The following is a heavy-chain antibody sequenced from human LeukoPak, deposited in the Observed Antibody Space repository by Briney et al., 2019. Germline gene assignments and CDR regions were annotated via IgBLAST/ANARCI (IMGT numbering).Heavy chain of an antibody. D-gene: IGHD3-22*01. CDR2: IYYSGST. CDR3: ARYVSSSGYYSFDY. V-gene: IGHV4-59*01. CDR1: GGSISSYY. J-gene: IGHJ4*02. Sequence: SETLSLTCTVSGGSISSYYWSWIWQPPGKGLEWIGYIYYSGSTNYNPSLKSRVTISVDTSKNQFSLKLSSVTAADTAVYYCARYVSSSGYYSFDYWGQGTLVTVPS.